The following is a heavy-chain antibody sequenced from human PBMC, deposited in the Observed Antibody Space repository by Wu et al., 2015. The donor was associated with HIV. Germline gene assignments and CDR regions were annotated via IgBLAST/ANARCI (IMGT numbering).Heavy chain of an antibody. CDR1: GYTFTGYY. Sequence: QVQLVQSGAEVKKPGASVKVSCKASGYTFTGYYMHWVRQAPGRGPEWMGWINPASGSTIYAEKFEGRVIVTRDTSINTAYMELSSLRSEDTAVYYCTKDGPSGTSNFDFWGQGTLVTVSS. D-gene: IGHD1-7*01. V-gene: IGHV1-2*02. J-gene: IGHJ4*02. CDR2: INPASGST. CDR3: TKDGPSGTSNFDF.